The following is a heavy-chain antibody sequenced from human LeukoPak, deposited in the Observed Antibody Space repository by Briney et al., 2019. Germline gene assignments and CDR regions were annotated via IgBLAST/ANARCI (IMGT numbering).Heavy chain of an antibody. CDR3: ARARYSYGSLTNPNFDY. J-gene: IGHJ4*02. V-gene: IGHV4-39*01. Sequence: PSETLSLTCTVSGGSISSSSYYWGWIRQPPGKGLEWIGSIYYSGSTYYNPSLKSRVTISVDTSKNQFSLKLSSVTAADTAVYYCARARYSYGSLTNPNFDYWGQGTLVTVSS. CDR1: GGSISSSSYY. CDR2: IYYSGST. D-gene: IGHD5-18*01.